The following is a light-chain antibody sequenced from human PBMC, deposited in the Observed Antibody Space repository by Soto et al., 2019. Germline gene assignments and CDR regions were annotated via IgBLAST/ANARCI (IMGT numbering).Light chain of an antibody. CDR3: QQVDTCVT. V-gene: IGKV1-9*01. Sequence: DIQLTQYPSFLSASVGDRVTVTCRASQGISSSLDWYQQKPGKAPKLLIYAASTLQSGFPSRLSGSGSGTELTFSISSLQPEDFASYFCQQVDTCVTFGPGTKVDI. CDR1: QGISSS. CDR2: AAS. J-gene: IGKJ3*01.